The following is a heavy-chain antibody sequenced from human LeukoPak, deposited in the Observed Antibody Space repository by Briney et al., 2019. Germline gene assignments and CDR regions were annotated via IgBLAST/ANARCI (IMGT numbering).Heavy chain of an antibody. CDR2: ISGSGGST. J-gene: IGHJ4*02. V-gene: IGHV3-23*01. Sequence: GGSLRPSCAASGFTFSSYAMSWVRQAPGKGLEWVSAISGSGGSTYYADSVKGRFTISRDNSKNTLYLQMNSLRAEDTAVYYCARVRGYDSYYFDYWGQGTLVTVSS. CDR1: GFTFSSYA. D-gene: IGHD5-12*01. CDR3: ARVRGYDSYYFDY.